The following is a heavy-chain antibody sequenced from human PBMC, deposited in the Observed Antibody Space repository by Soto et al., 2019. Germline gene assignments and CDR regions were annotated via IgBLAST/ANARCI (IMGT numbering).Heavy chain of an antibody. CDR2: LARGDER. Sequence: QVQLQESGPGLVKPSETLSLTCTVSGAPITTTKWWAWVRLPPGKGLEWIGELARGDERSSNPSLEGRFNMSLGKSYSHLSLKLTSVAAADTPFYSGATQTRSYPWGVCGRGMSVTVSS. J-gene: IGHJ6*02. CDR3: ATQTRSYPWGV. D-gene: IGHD3-16*01. V-gene: IGHV4-4*02. CDR1: GAPITTTKW.